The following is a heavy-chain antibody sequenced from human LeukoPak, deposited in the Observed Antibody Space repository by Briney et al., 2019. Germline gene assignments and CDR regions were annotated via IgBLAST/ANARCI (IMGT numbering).Heavy chain of an antibody. J-gene: IGHJ4*02. CDR2: VSENGDGT. V-gene: IGHV3-23*01. CDR1: GFTFNHYA. D-gene: IGHD1-1*01. Sequence: GGSLRLSCVASGFTFNHYAMSWVRQARGKGLEWVASVSENGDGTMYPDSVKGRFTISRDNSRKTVLLEVNSLRVEDAATYYCARGWTTFHYWGQGALVTVSS. CDR3: ARGWTTFHY.